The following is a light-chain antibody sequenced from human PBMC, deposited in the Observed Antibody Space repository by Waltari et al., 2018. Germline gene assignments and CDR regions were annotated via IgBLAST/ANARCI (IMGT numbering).Light chain of an antibody. CDR2: GAS. CDR1: QSIGSK. Sequence: ETVVTQSPATLSVSPGERATLSCRTSQSIGSKLAWYQQKPGQAPRLLFYGASIRATGIPARFSGSGAETEFTLTISRLQSEDFAVYYCQQYNNWPPGTFGQGTKVEI. V-gene: IGKV3-15*01. CDR3: QQYNNWPPGT. J-gene: IGKJ1*01.